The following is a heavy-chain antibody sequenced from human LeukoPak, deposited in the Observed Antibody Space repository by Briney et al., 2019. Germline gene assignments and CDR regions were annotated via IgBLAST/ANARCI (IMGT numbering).Heavy chain of an antibody. V-gene: IGHV1-18*01. CDR3: ARVEDPERVSRYFDWLLSLSFDY. D-gene: IGHD3-9*01. Sequence: ASVTVSCKASGYTFTSYGISWVRQAPGQGLEWMGWISAYNGNTNYAQKLQGRVTMTTDTSTSTAYMELRSLRSDDTAVYYCARVEDPERVSRYFDWLLSLSFDYWGQGTLVTVSS. J-gene: IGHJ4*02. CDR2: ISAYNGNT. CDR1: GYTFTSYG.